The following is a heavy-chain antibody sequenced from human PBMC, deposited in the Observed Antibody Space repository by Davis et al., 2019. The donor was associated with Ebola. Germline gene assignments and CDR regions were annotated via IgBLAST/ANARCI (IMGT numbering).Heavy chain of an antibody. Sequence: PGGSLRLSCAVSGFTFSSYSMNWVRQAPGKGLEWVSSISSTSTYIYYADSVKGRFTISRDNAKNSLYLQMNSLRAEDTAVYYCARELTVTSAYFDYWGQGTLVTVSS. CDR3: ARELTVTSAYFDY. CDR2: ISSTSTYI. D-gene: IGHD4-17*01. V-gene: IGHV3-21*01. CDR1: GFTFSSYS. J-gene: IGHJ4*02.